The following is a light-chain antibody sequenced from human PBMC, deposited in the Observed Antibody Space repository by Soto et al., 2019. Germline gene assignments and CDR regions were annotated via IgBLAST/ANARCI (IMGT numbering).Light chain of an antibody. J-gene: IGLJ1*01. CDR1: NSDVGSFDL. V-gene: IGLV2-23*02. CDR3: CSYADTTSLVV. CDR2: EVS. Sequence: QPVLTQPASVSGSPGQSITISCTGSNSDVGSFDLVSWFQQYPGKAPKLILYEVSKRPLGVSNRFSGSKSGYTASLTISGLQAEDEGDYYCCSYADTTSLVVFGTGTKLTVL.